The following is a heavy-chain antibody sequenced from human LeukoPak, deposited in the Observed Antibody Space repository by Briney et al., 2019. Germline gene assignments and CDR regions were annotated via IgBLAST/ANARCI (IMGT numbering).Heavy chain of an antibody. J-gene: IGHJ4*02. CDR2: IYYSGST. Sequence: SETLSLTCTVSGGSISSSSYYSGWIRQPPGKGLEWIGSIYYSGSTYYNPSLKSRVTISVDTSKNQFSLKLSSVTAADTAVYYCAESNGYSYGYFDYWGQGTLVTVSS. CDR3: AESNGYSYGYFDY. CDR1: GGSISSSSYY. V-gene: IGHV4-39*01. D-gene: IGHD5-18*01.